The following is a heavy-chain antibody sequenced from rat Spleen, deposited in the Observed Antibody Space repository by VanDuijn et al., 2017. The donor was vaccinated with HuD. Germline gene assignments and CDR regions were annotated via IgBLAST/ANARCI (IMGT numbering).Heavy chain of an antibody. CDR3: TREWGY. V-gene: IGHV2S1*01. Sequence: QVQLKESGPGLVQTSQTLSLPCTVSGFSLTSYHVSWVRQPPGKGLEGMGRIQSGGSTYYNSARKSRLSIHRDTPKIQVFLKMNSLQTEDTAIYYCTREWGYWGQGVMVTVSS. J-gene: IGHJ2*01. CDR2: IQSGGST. CDR1: GFSLTSYH. D-gene: IGHD1-7*01.